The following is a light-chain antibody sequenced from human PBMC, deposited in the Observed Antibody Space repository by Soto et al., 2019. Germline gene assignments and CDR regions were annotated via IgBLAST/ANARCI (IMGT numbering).Light chain of an antibody. CDR2: ANT. CDR1: RSNIGAGYA. CDR3: QSYDTSLSASV. Sequence: QSVLTQPPSVSGAPGQRVTISCTGSRSNIGAGYAVHWYQQLPGTAPKLLIYANTNRPSGVPDRFSASESGTSASLAITGLQSEDEADYYCQSYDTSLSASVFGGGTQLTVL. J-gene: IGLJ2*01. V-gene: IGLV1-40*01.